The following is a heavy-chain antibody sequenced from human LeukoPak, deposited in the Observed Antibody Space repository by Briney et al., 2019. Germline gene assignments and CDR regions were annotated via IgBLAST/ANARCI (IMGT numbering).Heavy chain of an antibody. Sequence: GGSLRLSCAASGFTFSSYSMNWVRQAPGEGLEWVSSISSSSSYIYYADSVKGRFTISRDNAKNSLYLQMNSLRAEDTAVYYCARAKGYDSSGYYYSALRYWGQGTLVTVSS. V-gene: IGHV3-21*01. D-gene: IGHD3-22*01. J-gene: IGHJ4*02. CDR3: ARAKGYDSSGYYYSALRY. CDR1: GFTFSSYS. CDR2: ISSSSSYI.